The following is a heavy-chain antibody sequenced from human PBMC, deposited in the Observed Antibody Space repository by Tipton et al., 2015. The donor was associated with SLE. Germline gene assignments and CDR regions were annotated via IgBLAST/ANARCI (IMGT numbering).Heavy chain of an antibody. Sequence: LRLSCTVSGGSISSYYWSWIRQPAGQGLEGFGLFYTRGGTNYNPTLKSRVTMSVDTSKNQFSLKLSSVTASDTAVYYCARDSVTKIGSGPSAGWYFDHCLRGTLVTVPS. V-gene: IGHV4-4*07. CDR2: FYTRGGT. J-gene: IGHJ2*01. D-gene: IGHD6-19*01. CDR1: GGSISSYY. CDR3: ARDSVTKIGSGPSAGWYFDH.